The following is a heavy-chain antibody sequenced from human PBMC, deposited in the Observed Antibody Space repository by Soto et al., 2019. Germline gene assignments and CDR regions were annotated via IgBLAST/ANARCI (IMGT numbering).Heavy chain of an antibody. V-gene: IGHV3-15*01. CDR1: GFNLSHPW. CDR2: IKSKTDGGTA. Sequence: GGSLRLSCVASGFNLSHPWMTWVRQAAGKGLEWVGRIKSKTDGGTADYAAPVKGRTTISRDDSKNTVYLQMNSLKTEDTAVYYCTTGIYYDILTGYHNVAYWGQGALVTVSS. D-gene: IGHD3-9*01. CDR3: TTGIYYDILTGYHNVAY. J-gene: IGHJ4*02.